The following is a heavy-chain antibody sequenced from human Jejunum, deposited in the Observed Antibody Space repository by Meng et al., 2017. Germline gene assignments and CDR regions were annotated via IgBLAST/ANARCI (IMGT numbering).Heavy chain of an antibody. J-gene: IGHJ4*02. Sequence: QGQLQESGPGLVKPSGPLSLTCAVSGGSISSTNWWSWVRQPPGKGPEWIGDVFHTGSSNYSPSLRSLVTISVDKSKNQFSLNLSSVTAADTAVYFCARRGGAYSTGHFPHFDDWGQGTLVTVSS. CDR2: VFHTGSS. V-gene: IGHV4-4*02. CDR1: GGSISSTNW. D-gene: IGHD6-19*01. CDR3: ARRGGAYSTGHFPHFDD.